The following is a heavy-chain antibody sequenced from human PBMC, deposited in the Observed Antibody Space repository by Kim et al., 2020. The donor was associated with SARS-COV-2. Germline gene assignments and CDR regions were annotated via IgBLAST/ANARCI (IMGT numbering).Heavy chain of an antibody. Sequence: GGSLRLSCAASGFTFSSYAMHWVRQAPGKGLEWVAVISYDGSNKYYADSVKGRFTISRDNSKNTLYLQMNSLRAEDTAMYYCARDYDFWSGYFDYWGQGTLVTVSS. CDR1: GFTFSSYA. V-gene: IGHV3-30-3*01. D-gene: IGHD3-3*01. CDR2: ISYDGSNK. CDR3: ARDYDFWSGYFDY. J-gene: IGHJ4*02.